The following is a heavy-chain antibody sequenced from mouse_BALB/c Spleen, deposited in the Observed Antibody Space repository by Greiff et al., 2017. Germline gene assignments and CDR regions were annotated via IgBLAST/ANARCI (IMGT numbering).Heavy chain of an antibody. CDR2: ISAGGSYT. CDR1: GFTFSDYY. CDR3: ARDRGRGHPFAY. Sequence: EVQLLESGGGLVRPGVSLKLSCAASGFTFSDYYMYWVRQTPAKSLEWVATISAGGSYTYYPDSVKGRFTISRDNAKNNLYLQMSSLKAEDTAMDYCARDRGRGHPFAYWGQGTLVTVSA. J-gene: IGHJ3*01. D-gene: IGHD3-3*01. V-gene: IGHV5-4*02.